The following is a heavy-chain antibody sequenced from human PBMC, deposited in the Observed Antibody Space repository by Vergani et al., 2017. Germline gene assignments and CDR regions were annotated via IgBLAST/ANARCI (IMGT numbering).Heavy chain of an antibody. D-gene: IGHD3-10*01. CDR1: GFSLSNARMG. J-gene: IGHJ5*02. V-gene: IGHV2-26*01. Sequence: QVTLKESGPVLVKPTETLTLPFTVSGFSLSNARMGVSWIRQPPGKALEWLAHIFSIDEKSYSTSLKSRLTISKDPSKSQVVLTMTNMDPVDTATYYCARMRYYYYGSGSDSERWFDPWGQGTLVTVSS. CDR3: ARMRYYYYGSGSDSERWFDP. CDR2: IFSIDEK.